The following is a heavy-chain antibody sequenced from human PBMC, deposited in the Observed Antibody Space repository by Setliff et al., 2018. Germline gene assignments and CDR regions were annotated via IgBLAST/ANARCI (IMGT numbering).Heavy chain of an antibody. V-gene: IGHV4-39*07. CDR1: GASISTNHY. Sequence: PSETLSLTCAVSGASISTNHYWGWIRQPPGKGLEWVGSMSYGGHTYYNPSLKSRVTISGDTSQNYFSLKLTSVTEADTAVYYCARGPPGYYYYMNVWGQGTTVTVSS. J-gene: IGHJ6*03. CDR2: MSYGGHT. CDR3: ARGPPGYYYYMNV.